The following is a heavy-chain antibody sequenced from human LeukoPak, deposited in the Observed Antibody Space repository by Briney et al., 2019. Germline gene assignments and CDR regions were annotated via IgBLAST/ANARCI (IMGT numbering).Heavy chain of an antibody. CDR2: INHSGST. Sequence: PSETLSLTCAVYGGSFSGYYWSWIRQPPGKGLEWIGEINHSGSTNYNPSLKSRVTISVDTSKNQFSLKLSSVTAEDTAVYYCAKVKGVQLWIFDYWGQGTLVTVSS. CDR3: AKVKGVQLWIFDY. CDR1: GGSFSGYY. D-gene: IGHD5-18*01. V-gene: IGHV4-34*01. J-gene: IGHJ4*02.